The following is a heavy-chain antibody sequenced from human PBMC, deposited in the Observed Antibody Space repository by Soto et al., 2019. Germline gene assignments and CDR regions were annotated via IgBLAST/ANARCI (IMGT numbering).Heavy chain of an antibody. J-gene: IGHJ6*02. Sequence: PGGSLRLSCAASGFTFSSYSMNWVRQAPGKGLEWVSSISSSSSYIYYADSVKGRFTISRDNAKNSLYLQMNSLRAEDTAVYYCARVNSRGGAYYGMDVWGQGTTVIVSS. D-gene: IGHD3-10*01. CDR3: ARVNSRGGAYYGMDV. CDR1: GFTFSSYS. CDR2: ISSSSSYI. V-gene: IGHV3-21*01.